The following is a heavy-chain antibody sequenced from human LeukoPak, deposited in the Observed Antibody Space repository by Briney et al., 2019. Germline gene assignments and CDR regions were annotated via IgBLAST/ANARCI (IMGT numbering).Heavy chain of an antibody. CDR2: ISYDGGNK. Sequence: GGSLRLSCAASGFTFSSYAMHWVRQAPGKGLEWVAVISYDGGNKYYADSVKGRFTISRDNSKNTLYLQMNSLRAEDTAVYYCARDGGNYGDYLYYFGYWGQGTLVTVSS. V-gene: IGHV3-30-3*01. D-gene: IGHD4-17*01. J-gene: IGHJ4*02. CDR1: GFTFSSYA. CDR3: ARDGGNYGDYLYYFGY.